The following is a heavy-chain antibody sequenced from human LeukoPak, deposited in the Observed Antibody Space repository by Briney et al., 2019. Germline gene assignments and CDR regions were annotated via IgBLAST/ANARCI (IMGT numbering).Heavy chain of an antibody. D-gene: IGHD2-15*01. J-gene: IGHJ4*02. V-gene: IGHV3-7*01. CDR2: INQDGSGK. CDR1: GFTFSPYW. Sequence: PGGSLRLSCAASGFTFSPYWMSWVRQAPGKGLEWVANINQDGSGKYYVDSVKGRFTISRDNDKNSLYLQMNSLRAEDTAVYYCARERYCSSGNCYSDYWGQGPLVTVSS. CDR3: ARERYCSSGNCYSDY.